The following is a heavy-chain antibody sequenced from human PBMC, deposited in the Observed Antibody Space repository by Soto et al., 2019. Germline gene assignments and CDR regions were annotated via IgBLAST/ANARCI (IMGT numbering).Heavy chain of an antibody. J-gene: IGHJ5*02. CDR1: GGSISSGGYY. Sequence: SETLSLTCTVSGGSISSGGYYWSWIRQHPGKGLEWIGEIYHSGSTNYNPSLKSRVTISVDKSKNQFSLKLSSVTAADTAVYYCASSIAAAGTWWFDPWGQGTLVTVSS. D-gene: IGHD6-13*01. CDR3: ASSIAAAGTWWFDP. V-gene: IGHV4-31*03. CDR2: IYHSGST.